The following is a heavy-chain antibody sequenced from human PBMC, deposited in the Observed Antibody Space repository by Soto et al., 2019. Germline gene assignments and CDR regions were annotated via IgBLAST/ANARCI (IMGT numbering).Heavy chain of an antibody. CDR2: ISSSGDTA. CDR3: AHPRGYGIFDAVDI. J-gene: IGHJ3*02. D-gene: IGHD4-17*01. Sequence: GGSLRLSCAASGFIFSTYAMNWVRQAPGKGLEWVSAISSSGDTAYYAESVRGRFTISRDNSINTLYLQMRSLRPEDTAVYYCAHPRGYGIFDAVDIWGQGTMVTVSS. V-gene: IGHV3-23*01. CDR1: GFIFSTYA.